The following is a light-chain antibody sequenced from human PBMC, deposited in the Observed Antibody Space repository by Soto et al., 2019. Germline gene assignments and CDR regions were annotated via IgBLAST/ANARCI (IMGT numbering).Light chain of an antibody. J-gene: IGKJ1*01. CDR1: QSVSSNF. CDR3: QQYDSSHRT. V-gene: IGKV3-20*01. Sequence: ENVLTQSPGTLSLSPGERATLSCRASQSVSSNFLAWYQQKPGQAPRLLIYGASNRATGIPDRFSGSGSGTDFPLTISRLEPEDFAVYYCQQYDSSHRTFGQGTKVEIK. CDR2: GAS.